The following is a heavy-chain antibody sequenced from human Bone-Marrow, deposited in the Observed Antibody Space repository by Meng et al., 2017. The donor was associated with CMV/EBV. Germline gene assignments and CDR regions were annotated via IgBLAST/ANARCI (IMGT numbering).Heavy chain of an antibody. Sequence: SVKVSCKASGGTFSSYAISWVRQAPGQGLEWMGGIIPIFGTANYAQKFQGRVTITTDESTSTAYMELSSLRSEDTAVYYCARFGVVVPAAPGGNYYYGMDVWGQGTTVTVSS. V-gene: IGHV1-69*05. CDR1: GGTFSSYA. CDR2: IIPIFGTA. CDR3: ARFGVVVPAAPGGNYYYGMDV. D-gene: IGHD2-2*01. J-gene: IGHJ6*02.